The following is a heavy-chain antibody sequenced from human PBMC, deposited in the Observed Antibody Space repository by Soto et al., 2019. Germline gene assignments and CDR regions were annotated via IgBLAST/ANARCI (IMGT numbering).Heavy chain of an antibody. Sequence: PSETLSLTCAVSGGSISSGGYSWSWIRQPPGKGLEWIGYIYHSGSTYYNPSLKSRVTISVDRSKNQFSLKLSSVTAADTAVYYCARGSGYYGSGSYYSWGQGTLVTVSS. D-gene: IGHD3-10*01. V-gene: IGHV4-30-2*01. CDR2: IYHSGST. CDR1: GGSISSGGYS. CDR3: ARGSGYYGSGSYYS. J-gene: IGHJ4*02.